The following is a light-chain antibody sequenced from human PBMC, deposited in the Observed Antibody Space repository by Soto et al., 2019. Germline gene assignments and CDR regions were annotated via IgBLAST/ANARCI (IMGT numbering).Light chain of an antibody. Sequence: IKMTQSPSTLSASIGDRVTITCRASQSINNRLAWYQQMPGKAPNLLIYDASTLESGVPSRFLGSGSETEFTLTISGLQPDDFATYYCQQFIDGWTFGQGTKVEIK. CDR3: QQFIDGWT. V-gene: IGKV1-5*01. J-gene: IGKJ1*01. CDR2: DAS. CDR1: QSINNR.